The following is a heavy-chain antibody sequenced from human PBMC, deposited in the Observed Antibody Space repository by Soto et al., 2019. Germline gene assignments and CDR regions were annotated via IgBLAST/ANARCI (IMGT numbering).Heavy chain of an antibody. V-gene: IGHV3-23*01. CDR1: GSTFSIYA. CDR3: AKDAPGSGWLSDY. D-gene: IGHD3-22*01. CDR2: IGGDGGGT. Sequence: GGSLRLSCAASGSTFSIYAMSWVRQAPGKGLEWVSTIGGDGGGTSYADFVGGRFTISRDNSKNTLYLQMNSLRAEDTAVYYCAKDAPGSGWLSDYWGLGTLVTVSS. J-gene: IGHJ4*02.